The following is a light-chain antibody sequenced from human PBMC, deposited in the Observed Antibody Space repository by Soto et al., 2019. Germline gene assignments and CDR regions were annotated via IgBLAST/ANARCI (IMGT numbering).Light chain of an antibody. CDR3: SSFTSSTTYV. V-gene: IGLV2-14*01. Sequence: QSALTQSASVSGSPGQSITISCTGTSSDVGNYNYVSWYQQHPGEVPKLIIFNVNNRPSGVSNRFSGSKSDNTASLTISGLQAEDEADYYCSSFTSSTTYVFGTGTKVTVL. CDR1: SSDVGNYNY. J-gene: IGLJ1*01. CDR2: NVN.